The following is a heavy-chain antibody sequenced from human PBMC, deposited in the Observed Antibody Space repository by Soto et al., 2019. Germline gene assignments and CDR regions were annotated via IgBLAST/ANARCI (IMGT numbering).Heavy chain of an antibody. Sequence: QVQLQESGPGLVKPSQTLSLTCTVSGGSISSGDYYWTWIRQLPGKGLEWIGYIYNSGNTQYNPSLKSRVTISSDTSPNQYSLILTSVTAADTAVYYCASQVTFAFDYWGQGTLVTVSS. CDR2: IYNSGNT. CDR1: GGSISSGDYY. J-gene: IGHJ4*02. CDR3: ASQVTFAFDY. D-gene: IGHD2-21*02. V-gene: IGHV4-31*03.